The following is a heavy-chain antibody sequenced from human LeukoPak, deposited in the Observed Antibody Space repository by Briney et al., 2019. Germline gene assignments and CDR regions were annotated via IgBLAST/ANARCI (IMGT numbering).Heavy chain of an antibody. D-gene: IGHD5-18*01. CDR2: INHSGST. J-gene: IGHJ4*02. Sequence: SETLSLTCAVYGGSFSGYYWSWIRQPPGKGLEWIGEINHSGSTNYNPSLKSRVTISVDTSKNQFSLKLSSVTAADTAVHYCAVEQLWLRGSYWGQGTLVTVSS. CDR3: AVEQLWLRGSY. CDR1: GGSFSGYY. V-gene: IGHV4-34*01.